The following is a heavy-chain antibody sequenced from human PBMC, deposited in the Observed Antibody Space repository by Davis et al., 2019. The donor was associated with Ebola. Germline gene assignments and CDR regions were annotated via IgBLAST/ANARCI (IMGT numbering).Heavy chain of an antibody. V-gene: IGHV3-23*01. Sequence: GESLKISCAASGFVFRSYVMSWVRRAPGKGLEWVSTHGTSGDTYYADSVKGRFTISRDNSKNTLYLQMNSLRADDTAVYYCAREGKYRDESRTFDYWGQGTLVTVSS. J-gene: IGHJ4*02. CDR1: GFVFRSYV. D-gene: IGHD2-2*01. CDR2: HGTSGDT. CDR3: AREGKYRDESRTFDY.